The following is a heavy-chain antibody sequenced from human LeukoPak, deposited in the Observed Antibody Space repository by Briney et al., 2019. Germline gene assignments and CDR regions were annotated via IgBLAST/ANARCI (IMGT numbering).Heavy chain of an antibody. CDR2: MKLDGSEE. CDR1: GFTFRSYW. Sequence: GGSLRLSRAASGFTFRSYWMSWVRQAPGKGLEWVANMKLDGSEEYYVDSVKGRFTISRDNAKNSLYLQMNSLRAEDTAVYYCARGGMGSGWYGYWGQGTLVTVSS. V-gene: IGHV3-7*03. D-gene: IGHD6-19*01. J-gene: IGHJ4*02. CDR3: ARGGMGSGWYGY.